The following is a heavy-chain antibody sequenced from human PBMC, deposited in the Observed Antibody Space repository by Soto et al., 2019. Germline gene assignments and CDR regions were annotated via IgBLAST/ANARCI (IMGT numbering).Heavy chain of an antibody. CDR3: AKDDYGDYDWGGYYYGMDV. CDR2: ISYDGSNK. J-gene: IGHJ6*02. Sequence: PGGSLRLCCAASGFTFSSYGMHGVRQAPGKGLEWVAVISYDGSNKYYADSVKGRFTISRDNSKNTLYLQMNSLRAEDTAVYYSAKDDYGDYDWGGYYYGMDVWGQGTTVTVSS. CDR1: GFTFSSYG. D-gene: IGHD4-17*01. V-gene: IGHV3-30*18.